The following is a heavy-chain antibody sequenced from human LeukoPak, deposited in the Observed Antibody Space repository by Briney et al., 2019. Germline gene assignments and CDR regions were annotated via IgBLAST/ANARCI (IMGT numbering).Heavy chain of an antibody. Sequence: SETLSLTCTVSAGSISSRGYYCGWIRQPPGKVLEWIGSISYSRSTYYNPSLKSPVTVSADTAKNQFSLNLSSVTAADTAVYYCARGAAAGIDSWGQGILVTVSS. CDR2: ISYSRST. J-gene: IGHJ5*01. D-gene: IGHD6-13*01. V-gene: IGHV4-39*01. CDR1: AGSISSRGYY. CDR3: ARGAAAGIDS.